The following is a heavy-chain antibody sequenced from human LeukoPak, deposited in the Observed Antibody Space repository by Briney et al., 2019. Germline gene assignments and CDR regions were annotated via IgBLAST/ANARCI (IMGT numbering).Heavy chain of an antibody. D-gene: IGHD3-16*01. V-gene: IGHV3-7*03. J-gene: IGHJ6*02. CDR2: IKPDGSEK. Sequence: GGSLRLSCAASGFTFSSYWMTWVRQAPGKGLEWVANIKPDGSEKYYADSMKGRFTISRDNAKNSLYLQMSNLRAEDTAVYFCARGGGLDVWGQGATVTVSS. CDR3: ARGGGLDV. CDR1: GFTFSSYW.